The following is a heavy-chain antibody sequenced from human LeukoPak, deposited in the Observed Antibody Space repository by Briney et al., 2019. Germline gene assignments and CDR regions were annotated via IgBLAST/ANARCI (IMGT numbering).Heavy chain of an antibody. Sequence: SETLSLTCTVSGDSISSYYWTWIRQPPGKGLEWIGYIYNTGGTDYNSSLRSRVTISVDTSKNQFSLKLNSVTAADTAVYYCARAGSGYSFDIWGQGTMVTVSS. CDR3: ARAGSGYSFDI. V-gene: IGHV4-59*01. CDR2: IYNTGGT. J-gene: IGHJ3*02. CDR1: GDSISSYY. D-gene: IGHD3-22*01.